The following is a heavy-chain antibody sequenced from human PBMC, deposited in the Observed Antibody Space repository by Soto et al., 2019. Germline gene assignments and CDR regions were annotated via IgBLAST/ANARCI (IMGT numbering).Heavy chain of an antibody. D-gene: IGHD3-9*01. CDR3: ARQRTGYYTGFDY. CDR1: GGSISSSSYY. Sequence: SETLSLTCTVSGGSISSSSYYWGWIRQPPGKGLEWIGSIYYSGSTYYNPSLKSRVTISVDTSKNQFSLKLSSVTAADTAVYYCARQRTGYYTGFDYWGQGTLVTVSS. V-gene: IGHV4-39*01. CDR2: IYYSGST. J-gene: IGHJ4*02.